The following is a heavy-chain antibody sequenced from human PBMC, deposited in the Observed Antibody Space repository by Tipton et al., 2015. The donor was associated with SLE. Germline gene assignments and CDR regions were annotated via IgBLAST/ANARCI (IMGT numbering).Heavy chain of an antibody. J-gene: IGHJ3*02. CDR2: IYYSGST. Sequence: LRLSCTVSGASISSYYYSWIRQPPGKGLEWIGHIYYSGSTYYSPSLKGRVTISVDTSKNQFSLRLTSVTAADTALYYCARGEMDVFDIWGQGTVVSVSS. CDR1: GASISSYY. V-gene: IGHV4-59*12. CDR3: ARGEMDVFDI.